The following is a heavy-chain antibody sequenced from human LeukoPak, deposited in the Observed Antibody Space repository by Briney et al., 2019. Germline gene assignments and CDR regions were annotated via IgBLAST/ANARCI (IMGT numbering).Heavy chain of an antibody. CDR2: IKQDGSEK. CDR3: ASPPLFYGSFDY. J-gene: IGHJ4*02. V-gene: IGHV3-7*01. CDR1: GFTFSSYW. Sequence: GGSLRLSCAAPGFTFSSYWMSWVRQAPGKGLEWVANIKQDGSEKYYVDSVKGRFTISRDNAKNSLYLQMNSLRAEDTAVYYCASPPLFYGSFDYWGQGTLVTVSS. D-gene: IGHD3-10*01.